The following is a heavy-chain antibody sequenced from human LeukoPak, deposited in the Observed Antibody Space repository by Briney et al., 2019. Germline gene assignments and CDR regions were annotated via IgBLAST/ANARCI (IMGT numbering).Heavy chain of an antibody. CDR3: AKDKERWLQSAGHFDY. CDR2: IKRDGSDK. V-gene: IGHV3-7*03. Sequence: GGSLRLSCAASGFTFSSYWMSWVRQAPGKGLEWVANIKRDGSDKYYADSVKGRFTISRDNAKNSLYLQMNSLRAEDTALYYCAKDKERWLQSAGHFDYWGQGTLVTVSS. J-gene: IGHJ4*02. CDR1: GFTFSSYW. D-gene: IGHD5-24*01.